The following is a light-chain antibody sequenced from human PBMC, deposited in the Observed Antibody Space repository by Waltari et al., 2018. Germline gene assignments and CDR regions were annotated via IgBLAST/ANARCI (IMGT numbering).Light chain of an antibody. V-gene: IGLV3-10*01. CDR2: EDT. CDR1: ELPRKY. Sequence: SYELTQTPSVSVSPGQTARITCSGHELPRKYAYWFQQKSGQAPRLVIYEDTKRPSGLPERLSGSSSGTVATLTITGAQVDDEADYYCSSSDSTGLRVFGGGTTVVVL. CDR3: SSSDSTGLRV. J-gene: IGLJ1*01.